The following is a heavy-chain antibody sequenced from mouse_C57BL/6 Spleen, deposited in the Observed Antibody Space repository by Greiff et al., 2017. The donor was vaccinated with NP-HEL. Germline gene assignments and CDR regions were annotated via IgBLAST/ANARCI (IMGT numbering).Heavy chain of an antibody. CDR3: ARTGYDYDENYYAMDY. CDR2: INPSTGGT. CDR1: GYSFTGYY. V-gene: IGHV1-42*01. J-gene: IGHJ4*01. Sequence: EVQLQESGPELVKPGASVKISCKASGYSFTGYYMNWVKQSPEKSLEWIGEINPSTGGTTYNQKFKAKATLTVDKSSSTAYMQLKSLTSEDSAVYYCARTGYDYDENYYAMDYWGQGTSVTVSS. D-gene: IGHD2-4*01.